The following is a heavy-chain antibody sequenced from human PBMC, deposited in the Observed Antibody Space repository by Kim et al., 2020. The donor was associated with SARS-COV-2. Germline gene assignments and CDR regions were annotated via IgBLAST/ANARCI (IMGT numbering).Heavy chain of an antibody. Sequence: GGSLRLSCAASGFTVSSNYMSWVRQAPGKGLEWVSVIYSGGSTYYADSVKGRFTISRHNSKNTLYLQMNSLRAEDTAVYYCASGGIQETLNFDYWGQGTLVTVSS. J-gene: IGHJ4*02. D-gene: IGHD5-18*01. CDR2: IYSGGST. CDR3: ASGGIQETLNFDY. V-gene: IGHV3-53*04. CDR1: GFTVSSNY.